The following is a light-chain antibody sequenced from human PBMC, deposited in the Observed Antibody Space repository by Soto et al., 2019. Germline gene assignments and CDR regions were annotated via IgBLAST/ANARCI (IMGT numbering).Light chain of an antibody. CDR2: GAS. CDR1: HSVNSR. V-gene: IGKV3-15*01. CDR3: QQYNSYS. J-gene: IGKJ1*01. Sequence: MMMTQSPATLSVSPGERVTLSCRTSHSVNSRVAWYQQKPGQAPRLLLYGASTRATGIPVRFSGSGFGTEFTLTISSLQPDDFATYYCQQYNSYSFGQGTKVDIK.